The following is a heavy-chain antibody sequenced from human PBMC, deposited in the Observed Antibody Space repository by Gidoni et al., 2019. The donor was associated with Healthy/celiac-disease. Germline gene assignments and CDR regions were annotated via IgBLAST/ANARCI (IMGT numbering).Heavy chain of an antibody. D-gene: IGHD2-15*01. V-gene: IGHV4-34*01. J-gene: IGHJ5*02. Sequence: QVQLQQWGAGLLKPSETLSLTCAVYGGSFSGYYWSWIRQPPGKGLEWIGEINHSGSTNYNPSLKSRVTISVDTSKNQFSLKLSSVTAADTAVYYCARATGAGYCSGGSCYGGWFDPWGQGTLVTVSS. CDR3: ARATGAGYCSGGSCYGGWFDP. CDR1: GGSFSGYY. CDR2: INHSGST.